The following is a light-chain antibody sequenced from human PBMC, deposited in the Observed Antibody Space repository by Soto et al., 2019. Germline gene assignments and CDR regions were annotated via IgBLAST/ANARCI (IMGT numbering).Light chain of an antibody. CDR3: SSYTSSSTSYV. Sequence: QSALTQPASVSGSPGQSITISFTGTSSDVGGYNYVSWYQQHPGKAPKLMIYDDSNRPSGVSNRFSGSKSGNTASLTISGLQAEDEADYYCSSYTSSSTSYVFGTGTKVTVL. CDR1: SSDVGGYNY. CDR2: DDS. J-gene: IGLJ1*01. V-gene: IGLV2-14*01.